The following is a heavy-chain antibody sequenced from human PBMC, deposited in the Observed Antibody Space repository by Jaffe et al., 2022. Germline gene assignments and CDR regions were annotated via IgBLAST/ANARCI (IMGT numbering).Heavy chain of an antibody. D-gene: IGHD1-1*01. CDR3: ARVKRGTPHYMDV. J-gene: IGHJ6*03. Sequence: QVQLQQWGAGLLKPSETLSLTCAVYGGSFSGYYWSWIRQPPGKGLEWIGEINHSGSTNYNPSLKSRVTISVDTSKNQFSLKLSSVTAADTAVYYCARVKRGTPHYMDVWGKGTTVTVSS. V-gene: IGHV4-34*01. CDR2: INHSGST. CDR1: GGSFSGYY.